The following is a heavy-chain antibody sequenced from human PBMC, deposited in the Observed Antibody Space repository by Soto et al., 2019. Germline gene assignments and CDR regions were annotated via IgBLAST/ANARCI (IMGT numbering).Heavy chain of an antibody. CDR3: ARHPGQNYYYGMDV. V-gene: IGHV4-39*01. CDR2: IYYSGST. Sequence: SETLSPTCTVSGGSISSSSYYWGWIRQPPGKGLEWIGSIYYSGSTYYNPSLKSRVTISVDTSKNQFSLKLSSVTAADTAVYYCARHPGQNYYYGMDVWGQGTTVTVSS. CDR1: GGSISSSSYY. J-gene: IGHJ6*02.